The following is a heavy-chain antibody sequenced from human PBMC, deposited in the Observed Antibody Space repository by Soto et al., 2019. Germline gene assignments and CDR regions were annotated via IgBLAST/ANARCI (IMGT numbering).Heavy chain of an antibody. CDR3: LRARATDSRPDY. CDR2: ISSSSTFI. J-gene: IGHJ4*02. CDR1: GFTFSLYG. D-gene: IGHD3-22*01. Sequence: VQLVQSGGGLVKPGGSLRLSCMASGFTFSLYGMIWVRQAPGKGLEWISSISSSSTFIYYADSLKDRFTISRDNAKNSLYLQIDILRAEDTATYFCLRARATDSRPDYWGQGTLVTVSS. V-gene: IGHV3-21*01.